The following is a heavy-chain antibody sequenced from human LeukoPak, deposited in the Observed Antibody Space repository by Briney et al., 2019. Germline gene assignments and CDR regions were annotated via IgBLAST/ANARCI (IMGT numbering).Heavy chain of an antibody. CDR3: ARMTTVTSQFQH. CDR2: IYYSGST. D-gene: IGHD4-17*01. Sequence: PSETLSLTCTVSGGSISSYYWSWIRQPPGKGLEWIGYIYYSGSTNYNPSLKSRVTISVDTSKNQLSLKLSSVTAADTAVYYCARMTTVTSQFQHWGQGTLVTVSS. J-gene: IGHJ1*01. CDR1: GGSISSYY. V-gene: IGHV4-59*01.